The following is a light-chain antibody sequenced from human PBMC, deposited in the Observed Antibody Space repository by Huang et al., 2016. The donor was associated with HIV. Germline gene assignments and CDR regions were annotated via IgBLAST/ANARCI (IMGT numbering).Light chain of an antibody. Sequence: DIVMTQSPFSLPVTPGEPASISCRSSQSLLHSNGYNYLNWYLQKPGQSPQLLIYLGSNRASGGPDRVSGSGSGTDFTLKISRVEAEDVGVYYCMQTLQTPWTFGQGTKVEIK. CDR2: LGS. J-gene: IGKJ1*01. CDR1: QSLLHSNGYNY. CDR3: MQTLQTPWT. V-gene: IGKV2-28*01.